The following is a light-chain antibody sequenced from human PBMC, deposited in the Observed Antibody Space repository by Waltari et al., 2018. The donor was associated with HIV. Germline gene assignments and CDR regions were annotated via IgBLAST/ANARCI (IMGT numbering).Light chain of an antibody. CDR3: LLYVGTGIWV. CDR2: DTN. CDR1: SGSVSSRYY. J-gene: IGLJ3*02. Sequence: QTVVTQETSFSVSPGGTVTLTCGLSSGSVSSRYYPSWYQKTPGLPPPILIYDTNTRSSGVPDRFSGSILGNKAALTITGAQSDDESEYYCLLYVGTGIWVFGGGTKLTVL. V-gene: IGLV8-61*01.